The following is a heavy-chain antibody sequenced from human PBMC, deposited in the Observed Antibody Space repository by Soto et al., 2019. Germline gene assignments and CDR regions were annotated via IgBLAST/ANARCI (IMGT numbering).Heavy chain of an antibody. J-gene: IGHJ6*02. CDR3: ARGAGIAVAYYYYGMDV. Sequence: SETLSLTCTVSGGSISSYYWSWIRQPPGKGLEWIGYIYYSGSTNYNPSLKSRVTISVDTSKNQFSLKLSSVTAADTAVYYCARGAGIAVAYYYYGMDVWGQGTTVTVSS. CDR2: IYYSGST. V-gene: IGHV4-59*01. D-gene: IGHD6-19*01. CDR1: GGSISSYY.